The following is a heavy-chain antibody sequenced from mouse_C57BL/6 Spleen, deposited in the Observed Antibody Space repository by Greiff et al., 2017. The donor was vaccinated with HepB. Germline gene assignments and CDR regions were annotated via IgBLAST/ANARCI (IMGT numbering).Heavy chain of an antibody. Sequence: VQLQQSGPELVKPGASVKISCKASGYTFTDYYMNWVKQSHGKSLEWIGDINPNNGGTSYNQKFKGKATLTVDKSSSTAYMDLRSLTSEDSAVYYCARPYYDYDGFAYWGQGTLVTVSA. V-gene: IGHV1-26*01. CDR1: GYTFTDYY. J-gene: IGHJ3*01. CDR3: ARPYYDYDGFAY. D-gene: IGHD2-4*01. CDR2: INPNNGGT.